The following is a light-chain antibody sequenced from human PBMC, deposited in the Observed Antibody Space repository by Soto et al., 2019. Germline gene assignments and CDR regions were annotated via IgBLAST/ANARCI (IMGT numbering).Light chain of an antibody. J-gene: IGLJ3*02. CDR1: SSNIGARYD. CDR2: DDS. Sequence: QAVVTQPPSVSGSPGQRVTTSCTGSSSNIGARYDVHWYQQLPGTAPKLLIFDDSIRPSGVPDRFSASTSGTSAFLAITGLQAEDEADYYCQSYDTSLRGSVFGGGTKLTVL. V-gene: IGLV1-40*01. CDR3: QSYDTSLRGSV.